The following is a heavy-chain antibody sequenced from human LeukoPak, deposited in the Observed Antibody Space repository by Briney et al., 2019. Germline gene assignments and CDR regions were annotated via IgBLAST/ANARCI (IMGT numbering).Heavy chain of an antibody. CDR1: GYSISSGYY. J-gene: IGHJ4*02. D-gene: IGHD3-22*01. Sequence: PSETLSLTCTVSGYSISSGYYWSWIRQPPGKGLEWIGEINHSGSTNYNPSLKSRVTISVDTSKNQFSLKLSSVTAADTAVYYCASLPDYYDSSGYYGYYFDYWGQGTLVTVSS. V-gene: IGHV4-38-2*02. CDR3: ASLPDYYDSSGYYGYYFDY. CDR2: INHSGST.